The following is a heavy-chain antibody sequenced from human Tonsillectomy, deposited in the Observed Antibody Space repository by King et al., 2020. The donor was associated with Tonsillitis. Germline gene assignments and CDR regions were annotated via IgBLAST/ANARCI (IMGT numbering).Heavy chain of an antibody. J-gene: IGHJ4*02. V-gene: IGHV2-5*01. D-gene: IGHD3-3*01. CDR3: AHRLSKHGMFGVVTVGFDY. CDR1: GFSLSTSEVG. CDR2: IYWIDDK. Sequence: QITLKESGPTLVKPTQTLTLTCTFSGFSLSTSEVGVGWIRQPPGKAPEWLALIYWIDDKRYRPSLRRRLPITKDTPKNQVVLTMTNMDPVDTATYNCAHRLSKHGMFGVVTVGFDYWGQGTLVTVSS.